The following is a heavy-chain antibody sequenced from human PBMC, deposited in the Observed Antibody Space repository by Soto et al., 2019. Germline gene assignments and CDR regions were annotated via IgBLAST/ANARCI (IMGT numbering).Heavy chain of an antibody. CDR1: GASISSYY. Sequence: SETLSLTCSVSGASISSYYWSWIRQPPGMGLEWIGYIYYNGSTNYNPSLKSRVTISVDTSKNQFSLKLSSVTAADTAVYYCARTYYDFWSGYWRWFDPWGQGTLVTVSS. CDR2: IYYNGST. J-gene: IGHJ5*02. CDR3: ARTYYDFWSGYWRWFDP. V-gene: IGHV4-59*01. D-gene: IGHD3-3*01.